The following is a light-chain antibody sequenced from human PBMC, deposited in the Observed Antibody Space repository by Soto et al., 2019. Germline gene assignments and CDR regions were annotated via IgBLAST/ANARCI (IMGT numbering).Light chain of an antibody. CDR3: MQGTHWPWT. V-gene: IGKV2-30*01. CDR1: QSLVSSDGNTY. CDR2: KVS. J-gene: IGKJ1*01. Sequence: DVVMTQSPLSLPVTLGQPASISCRSSQSLVSSDGNTYLIWFQQRPGQSPRRLIYKVSNRDSGVPDRFSGSGSGTEFTLEISRVEAEDVGVYYCMQGTHWPWTFGQGTKVEIK.